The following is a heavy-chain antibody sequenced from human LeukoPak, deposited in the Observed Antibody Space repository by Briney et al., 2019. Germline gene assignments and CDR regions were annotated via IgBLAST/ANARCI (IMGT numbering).Heavy chain of an antibody. D-gene: IGHD6-13*01. CDR3: ARHPGSSSPSDY. J-gene: IGHJ4*02. Sequence: SETLSLTCTVSGGSISSYYWSWIRQPPGKGLEWIGYIYYSGSTNYNPSLKSRVTISVDTSKNQFSLKLSSVTAADTAVYYCARHPGSSSPSDYWGQGTLVTVSS. CDR2: IYYSGST. V-gene: IGHV4-59*08. CDR1: GGSISSYY.